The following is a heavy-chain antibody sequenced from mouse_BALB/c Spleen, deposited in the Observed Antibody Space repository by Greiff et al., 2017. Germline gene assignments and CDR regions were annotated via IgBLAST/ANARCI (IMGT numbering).Heavy chain of an antibody. CDR2: IDPANGNT. J-gene: IGHJ1*01. CDR1: GFNIKDTY. D-gene: IGHD2-10*02. Sequence: EVQLQESGAELVKPGASVKLSCTASGFNIKDTYMHWVKQRPEQGLEWIGRIDPANGNTKYDPKFQGKATITADTSSNTAYLQLSSLTSEDTAVYYCASREYGNLYWYFDVWGAGTTVTVSS. CDR3: ASREYGNLYWYFDV. V-gene: IGHV14-3*02.